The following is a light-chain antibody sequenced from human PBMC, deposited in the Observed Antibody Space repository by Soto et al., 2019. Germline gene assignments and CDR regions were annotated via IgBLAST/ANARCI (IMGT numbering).Light chain of an antibody. CDR3: QQYNNWPPT. CDR1: QSVSSN. Sequence: EIVMTQSPATLSVSPGERATLSCRASQSVSSNLAWYQQKPGHAPRLLIYGASTRATGIPARFSGRGSGTEFTLTISSLQSEDFAVYYCQQYNNWPPTFGQGTKVEIK. V-gene: IGKV3-15*01. J-gene: IGKJ1*01. CDR2: GAS.